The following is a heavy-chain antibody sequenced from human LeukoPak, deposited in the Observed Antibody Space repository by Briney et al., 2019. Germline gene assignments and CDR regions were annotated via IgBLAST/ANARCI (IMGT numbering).Heavy chain of an antibody. V-gene: IGHV5-51*01. D-gene: IGHD3-22*01. J-gene: IGHJ4*02. Sequence: AESLKISCNAAGYSITSYLIGWVRHMPREGLEGRGIIYPGDSDTRYNPSFQGQVTISADKSSSTAYLQWSSLKASDTAMYYCARRGYYDSSGYSVWGQGPLVTVSS. CDR1: GYSITSYL. CDR2: IYPGDSDT. CDR3: ARRGYYDSSGYSV.